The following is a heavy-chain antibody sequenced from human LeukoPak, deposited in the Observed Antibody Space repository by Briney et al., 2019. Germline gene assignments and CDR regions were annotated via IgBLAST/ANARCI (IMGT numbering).Heavy chain of an antibody. CDR2: IYYSGST. CDR1: GYSISSGYY. Sequence: PSETLSLTCTVSGYSISSGYYWGWIRQPPGKGLEWIGYIYYSGSTNYNPSLKSRVTISVDTSKNQFSLKLSSVTAADTAVYYCARSRYSYGDWGQGTLVTVSS. V-gene: IGHV4-61*01. CDR3: ARSRYSYGD. D-gene: IGHD5-18*01. J-gene: IGHJ4*02.